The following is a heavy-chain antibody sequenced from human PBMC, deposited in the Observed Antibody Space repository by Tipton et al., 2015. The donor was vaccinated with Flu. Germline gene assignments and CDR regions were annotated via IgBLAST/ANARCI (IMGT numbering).Heavy chain of an antibody. CDR2: IYYSGST. J-gene: IGHJ4*02. Sequence: TLSLTCTVSGDSISSGGYYWSWIRQHPGKGLEWIGNIYYSGSTYYNPSLKSRVTISVDTSKNQFSLRLTSVTAADTAVYYCAKGPYSGDWYRFNYWGQGTLVTVSS. CDR1: GDSISSGGYY. D-gene: IGHD6-19*01. V-gene: IGHV4-31*03. CDR3: AKGPYSGDWYRFNY.